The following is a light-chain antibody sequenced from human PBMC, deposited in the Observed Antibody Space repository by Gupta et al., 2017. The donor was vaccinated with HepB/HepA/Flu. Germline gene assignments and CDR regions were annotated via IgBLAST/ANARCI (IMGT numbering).Light chain of an antibody. Sequence: QSVFTQPPSVSAAPGQKVTISCSGSSSNIGNNYVSWYQQLPGTAPKLLIYDNNKRPSGIPDRFSGSKSGTSATLAITGLQTGEEADYYCGTWDSSLSAGVFGGGTKLTVL. J-gene: IGLJ3*02. CDR3: GTWDSSLSAGV. V-gene: IGLV1-51*01. CDR1: SSNIGNNY. CDR2: DNN.